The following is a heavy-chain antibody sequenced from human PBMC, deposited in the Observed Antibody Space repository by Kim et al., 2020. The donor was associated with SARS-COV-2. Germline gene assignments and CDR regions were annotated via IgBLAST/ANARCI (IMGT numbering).Heavy chain of an antibody. D-gene: IGHD2-8*01. J-gene: IGHJ4*02. CDR3: VRDCTKGVSTSPFDY. Sequence: ASVKGRFTISRDNSKSTVYLQMNNLRAEDTAVYYCVRDCTKGVSTSPFDYWGQGTLVTVSS. V-gene: IGHV3-30*07.